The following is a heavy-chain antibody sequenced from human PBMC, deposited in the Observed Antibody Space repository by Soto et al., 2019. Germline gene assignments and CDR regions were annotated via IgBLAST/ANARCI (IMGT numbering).Heavy chain of an antibody. Sequence: ASVKVSCKASGYTFTSYAMRWVRQAPGQRLEWMGWINAGNGNTKYSQKFQGRVTITRDTSASTAYMELSSLRSEDTAVYYCARDDVLLWFGELSHWGQGTLVTVSS. CDR3: ARDDVLLWFGELSH. J-gene: IGHJ4*02. V-gene: IGHV1-3*01. CDR2: INAGNGNT. D-gene: IGHD3-10*01. CDR1: GYTFTSYA.